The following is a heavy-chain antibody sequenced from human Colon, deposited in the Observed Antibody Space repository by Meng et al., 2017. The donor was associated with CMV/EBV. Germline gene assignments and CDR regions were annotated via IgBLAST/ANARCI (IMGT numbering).Heavy chain of an antibody. D-gene: IGHD3-3*01. CDR1: GFSLISSGVV. Sequence: QLILKEFGPTLVNSTQPLRLTCTLSGFSLISSGVVVGWISQSPGKDLEWLALIYWDDDKTYNPSLKSRLTITKDTSKNQVVLTLTNMDPVDTATYYCAHSDFWSGYTLYYFDYWGQGTLVTVSS. CDR2: IYWDDDK. V-gene: IGHV2-5*02. J-gene: IGHJ4*02. CDR3: AHSDFWSGYTLYYFDY.